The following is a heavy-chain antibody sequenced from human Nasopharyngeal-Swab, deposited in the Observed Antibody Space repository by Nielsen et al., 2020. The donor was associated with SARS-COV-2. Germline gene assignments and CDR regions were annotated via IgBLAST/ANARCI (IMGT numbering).Heavy chain of an antibody. CDR3: ARLNGTAATGTGWYDP. V-gene: IGHV4-31*03. D-gene: IGHD6-13*01. CDR1: GGSISSGGYY. J-gene: IGHJ5*02. CDR2: IYYSGTT. Sequence: TLSLTGTVSGGSISSGGYYRIWLRQHPGKRLEWIGYIYYSGTTYYNPSLKSRVTISVDTSKNQFFLKLSSVTAADTAVYYGARLNGTAATGTGWYDPWGQGTLGTVSS.